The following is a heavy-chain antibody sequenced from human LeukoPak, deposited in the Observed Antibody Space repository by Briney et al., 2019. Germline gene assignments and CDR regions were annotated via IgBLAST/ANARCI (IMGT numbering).Heavy chain of an antibody. CDR2: IGTGGET. CDR3: AKRVTVTTKYFDS. D-gene: IGHD4-17*01. Sequence: GGSLRLSCAASGFIFSAYAMSWVRQAPGQGLEWVSVIGTGGETHYADSVRGRFTISRNNFKNTLYLQMNSLRAEDTAVYYCAKRVTVTTKYFDSWGQGTLVTVSS. CDR1: GFIFSAYA. J-gene: IGHJ4*02. V-gene: IGHV3-23*01.